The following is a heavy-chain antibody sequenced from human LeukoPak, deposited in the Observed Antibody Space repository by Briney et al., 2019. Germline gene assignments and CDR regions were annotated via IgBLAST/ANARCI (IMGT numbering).Heavy chain of an antibody. CDR1: GGSISSSSYY. CDR3: ARDHYYDSSGCTFGY. CDR2: IYYSGST. D-gene: IGHD3-22*01. V-gene: IGHV4-39*07. J-gene: IGHJ4*02. Sequence: SETLSLTCTVSGGSISSSSYYWGWIRQPPGKGLEWIGSIYYSGSTYYNPSLKSRVTISVDTSKNQFSLKLSTVTAADTAVYYCARDHYYDSSGCTFGYWGQGTLVTVSS.